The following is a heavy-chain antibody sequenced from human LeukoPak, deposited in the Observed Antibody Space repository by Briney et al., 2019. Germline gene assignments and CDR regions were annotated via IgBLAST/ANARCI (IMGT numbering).Heavy chain of an antibody. D-gene: IGHD5-18*01. CDR3: ARGRGQLWSDAFDI. Sequence: GGSLRLSCAASEFTFSSYYMSWVRQAPEKGLEWVSSISTSSSYIYYADSVKGRFTISRDNAKNSQYLQMNSLRAEDTAVYFCARGRGQLWSDAFDIWGQGTMVTVSS. CDR1: EFTFSSYY. V-gene: IGHV3-21*01. CDR2: ISTSSSYI. J-gene: IGHJ3*02.